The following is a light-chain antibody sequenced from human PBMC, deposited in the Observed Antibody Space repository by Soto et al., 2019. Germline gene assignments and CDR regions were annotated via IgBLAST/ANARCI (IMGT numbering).Light chain of an antibody. CDR3: QQYGSSPWT. CDR1: QNIANDY. J-gene: IGKJ1*01. V-gene: IGKV3-20*01. Sequence: EVALTQSPGTLSLSPGARATLSCRASQNIANDYLTWYQQKPGQAPRVLIYDTSTRANGIPDRFRGSGAGTDFTLTISRLEPEDFAMYYCQQYGSSPWTFGQGTKVEI. CDR2: DTS.